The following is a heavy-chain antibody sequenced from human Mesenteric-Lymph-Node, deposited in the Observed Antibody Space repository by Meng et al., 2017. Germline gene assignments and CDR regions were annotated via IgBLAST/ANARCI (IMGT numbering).Heavy chain of an antibody. CDR1: GFTFSSYE. J-gene: IGHJ4*02. CDR2: IRSSSTSI. Sequence: GESLKISCAASGFTFSSYEMNWVRQAPGKGLEWVSSIRSSSTSISYADSVKGRFTISRDNAKNSLYLQMNSLRAEDTAVYYCARDFGSYYYDSSGYYDYWGQGTLVTVSS. D-gene: IGHD3-22*01. CDR3: ARDFGSYYYDSSGYYDY. V-gene: IGHV3-21*01.